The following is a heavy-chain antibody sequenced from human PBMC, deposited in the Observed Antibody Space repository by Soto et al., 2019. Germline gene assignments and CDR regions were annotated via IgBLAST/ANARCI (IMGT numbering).Heavy chain of an antibody. J-gene: IGHJ6*02. CDR1: GGSISSYY. Sequence: QVQLQESGPGLVKPSETLSLTCTVSGGSISSYYWSWIRQPPGKGLEWIGYISYSGSTNYNSSLKSRVTISVDTSKTQSCLKLRSVTAADTAVYYCARGVVTPSCYYYCGMDVWGQGTTVTVSS. V-gene: IGHV4-59*01. CDR2: ISYSGST. D-gene: IGHD3-22*01. CDR3: ARGVVTPSCYYYCGMDV.